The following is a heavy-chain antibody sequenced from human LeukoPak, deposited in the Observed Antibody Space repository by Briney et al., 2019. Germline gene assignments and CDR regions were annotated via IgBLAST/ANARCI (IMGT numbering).Heavy chain of an antibody. D-gene: IGHD5-24*01. J-gene: IGHJ4*02. V-gene: IGHV5-51*01. CDR2: IYPGDSDT. Sequence: GAPLKISCRASGYSFTSYWIGWVRQMPGKGLEWMGIIYPGDSDTRYSPSFQGQVTISADKSISTAYLQWSSLKASDTAMYYCARQSGEMATNPFDYWGQGTLVTVSS. CDR1: GYSFTSYW. CDR3: ARQSGEMATNPFDY.